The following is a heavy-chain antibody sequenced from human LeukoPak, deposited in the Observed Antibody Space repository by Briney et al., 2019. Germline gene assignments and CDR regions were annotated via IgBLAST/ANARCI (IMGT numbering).Heavy chain of an antibody. V-gene: IGHV3-72*01. Sequence: GGSLRLSCAASGFTFSSYSMNWVRQAPGKGLEWVGRIRNKANSYTTEYAASVKGRFTISRDDSRDSLSLQMNSLKTEDTAVYYCARASVNSGTYYFDYWGQGTLVTVSS. CDR3: ARASVNSGTYYFDY. D-gene: IGHD1-26*01. J-gene: IGHJ4*02. CDR1: GFTFSSYS. CDR2: IRNKANSYTT.